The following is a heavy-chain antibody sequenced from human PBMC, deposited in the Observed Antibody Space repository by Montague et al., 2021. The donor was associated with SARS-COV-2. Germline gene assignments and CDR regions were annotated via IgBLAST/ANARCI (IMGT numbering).Heavy chain of an antibody. V-gene: IGHV4-39*01. CDR2: IYYTGRS. J-gene: IGHJ6*02. D-gene: IGHD3-3*01. Sequence: SETLSLTCTVSGGSTISNSYYWAWIRQPPGKGLDWIGNIYYTGRSYQNPSLRSRVTISVDTSQNQFSLRLSSVTAADTAVYYCARLFYDSWWDHYSMDVWGQGTTGTVSS. CDR1: GGSTISNSYY. CDR3: ARLFYDSWWDHYSMDV.